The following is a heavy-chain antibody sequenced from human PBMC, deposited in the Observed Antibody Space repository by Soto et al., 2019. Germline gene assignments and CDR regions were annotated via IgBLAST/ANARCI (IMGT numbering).Heavy chain of an antibody. Sequence: EVQLLESGGGLVQPGGSLRLSCAASGFTFSSYAMSWVRQAPGKGLEWVSAISGSGGSTYYADSVKGRFTISRDNSKNSLYLQMNSLRAEDTAVYYCAKAFRSITMVRGVIIKNLPTFDYWGQGTLVTVSS. D-gene: IGHD3-10*01. CDR2: ISGSGGST. J-gene: IGHJ4*02. CDR1: GFTFSSYA. V-gene: IGHV3-23*01. CDR3: AKAFRSITMVRGVIIKNLPTFDY.